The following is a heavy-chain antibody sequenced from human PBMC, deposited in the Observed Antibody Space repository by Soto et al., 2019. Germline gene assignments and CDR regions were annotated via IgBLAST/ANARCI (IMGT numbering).Heavy chain of an antibody. V-gene: IGHV4-39*01. Sequence: QLQLQESGPGLVKPSETLSLTCTVSGGSISSSSHFWGWIRPPPGKGLEWIGSISYSGSTYYNPSLKSRVTISVDTSKNQFSLKLNSVTAADTAVYYCARHTLSNILYYYYGMDVWGQGTTVTVSS. CDR3: ARHTLSNILYYYYGMDV. J-gene: IGHJ6*02. CDR2: ISYSGST. CDR1: GGSISSSSHF.